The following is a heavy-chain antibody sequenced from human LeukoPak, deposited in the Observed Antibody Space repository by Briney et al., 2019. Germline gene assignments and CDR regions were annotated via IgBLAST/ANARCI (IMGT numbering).Heavy chain of an antibody. CDR2: ISSGGSYI. Sequence: GGSLRLSCAASGFTLSSYWMSWVRQAPGKGVEWVSSISSGGSYIYYADSVKGRFTISRDDAKNSMYLQMNSLRAEDTAVYYCARALTTVTHSYYYYMDVWGKGTTVTVSS. D-gene: IGHD4-17*01. CDR1: GFTLSSYW. CDR3: ARALTTVTHSYYYYMDV. J-gene: IGHJ6*03. V-gene: IGHV3-21*01.